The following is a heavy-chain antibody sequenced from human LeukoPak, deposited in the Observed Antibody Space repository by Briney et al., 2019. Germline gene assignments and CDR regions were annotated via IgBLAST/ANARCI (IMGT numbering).Heavy chain of an antibody. CDR3: ARVGSSGWYGMYYFDY. J-gene: IGHJ4*02. CDR1: GYTFTGYY. D-gene: IGHD6-19*01. CDR2: INPNSGGT. Sequence: ASVKVSCKASGYTFTGYYMHWVRRAPGQGLEWMGWINPNSGGTNYAQKSQGRVTMTRDTSISTAYMELSRLRSDDTAVYYCARVGSSGWYGMYYFDYWGQGTLVTVSS. V-gene: IGHV1-2*02.